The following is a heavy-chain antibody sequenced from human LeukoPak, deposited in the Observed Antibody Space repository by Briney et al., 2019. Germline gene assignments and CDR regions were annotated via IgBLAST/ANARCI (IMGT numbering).Heavy chain of an antibody. D-gene: IGHD5-24*01. CDR1: GGTFSSYT. CDR3: AREVAGYNQHFGY. CDR2: IIPILGIA. V-gene: IGHV1-69*04. Sequence: SVKVSCKASGGTFSSYTISWVRQAPGQGLEWMGRIIPILGIANYAQKFQGRVTITADKSTSTAYMELSSLRSEDTAVYYCAREVAGYNQHFGYWGQGTLVTVSS. J-gene: IGHJ4*02.